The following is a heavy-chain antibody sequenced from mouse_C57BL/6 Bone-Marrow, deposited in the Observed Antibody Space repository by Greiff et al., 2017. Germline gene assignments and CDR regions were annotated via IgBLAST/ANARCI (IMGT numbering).Heavy chain of an antibody. V-gene: IGHV1-82*01. J-gene: IGHJ1*03. CDR3: SRYGYYYDSRCGDV. CDR2: IYPGDGDT. Sequence: QVQLQQSGPELAKPGASVKISCKASGYAFSSSWMNWVKQRPGKGLEWIGRIYPGDGDTNYNGKFKGKATLTADKSSSTAYMQLSGLTSENSAVYFCSRYGYYYDSRCGDVWGTGTTVTVSA. CDR1: GYAFSSSW. D-gene: IGHD1-1*01.